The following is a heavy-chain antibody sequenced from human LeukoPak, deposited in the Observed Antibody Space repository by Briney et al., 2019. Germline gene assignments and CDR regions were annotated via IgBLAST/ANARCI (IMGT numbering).Heavy chain of an antibody. Sequence: GASVKVSCKASGYTFTSYGISWVRQAPGQGLEWMGGIIPIFGTASYAQKFQGRVTITADESTSTAYMELSSLRSEDTAVYYCARDGLYYYGSGGRYDAFDIWGQGTMVTVSS. CDR2: IIPIFGTA. V-gene: IGHV1-69*13. CDR3: ARDGLYYYGSGGRYDAFDI. J-gene: IGHJ3*02. CDR1: GYTFTSYG. D-gene: IGHD3-10*01.